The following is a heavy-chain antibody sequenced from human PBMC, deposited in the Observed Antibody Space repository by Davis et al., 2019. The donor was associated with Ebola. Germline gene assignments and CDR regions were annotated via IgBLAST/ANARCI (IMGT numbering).Heavy chain of an antibody. D-gene: IGHD4-17*01. J-gene: IGHJ4*02. CDR3: ARDPPYGDYHFDY. CDR2: INAGNGNT. V-gene: IGHV1-3*01. Sequence: AASVKVSCKASGYTFTSYAMIWVRQAPGQRLEWMGWINAGNGNTKYSQKFQGRVTITRDTSASTAYMELSSLRSEDTAVYYCARDPPYGDYHFDYWGQGTLVTVSS. CDR1: GYTFTSYA.